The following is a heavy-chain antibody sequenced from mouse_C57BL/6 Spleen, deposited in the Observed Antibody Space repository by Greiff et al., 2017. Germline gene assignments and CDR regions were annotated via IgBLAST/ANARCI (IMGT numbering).Heavy chain of an antibody. CDR1: GYSITSGYY. V-gene: IGHV3-6*01. J-gene: IGHJ3*01. Sequence: EESGPGLVKPSQSLSLTCSVTGYSITSGYYWNWIRQFPGNKLEWMGYISYDGSNNYNPSLKNRISITRDPSKNQFFLKLNSVTTEDTATYYCARDPPFAYWGQGTLVTVSA. CDR3: ARDPPFAY. CDR2: ISYDGSN.